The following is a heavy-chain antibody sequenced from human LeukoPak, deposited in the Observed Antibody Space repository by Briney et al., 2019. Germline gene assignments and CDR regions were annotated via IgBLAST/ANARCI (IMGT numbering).Heavy chain of an antibody. J-gene: IGHJ6*03. D-gene: IGHD3-9*01. CDR1: SGSISSNNYY. Sequence: SETLSLTCTVSSGSISSNNYYWGWICQPPGKGLEWIGSIYYTGSTFYNPSLKSRVTMSLDALKNQFTLKVTSVTATDTAVYYCARLVSYDVLTENFYKYYMDVWGKGTTVTVSS. CDR3: ARLVSYDVLTENFYKYYMDV. CDR2: IYYTGST. V-gene: IGHV4-39*01.